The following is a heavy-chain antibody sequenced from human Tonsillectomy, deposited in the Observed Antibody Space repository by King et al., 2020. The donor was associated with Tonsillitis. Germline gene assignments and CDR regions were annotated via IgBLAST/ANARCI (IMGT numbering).Heavy chain of an antibody. V-gene: IGHV1-18*04. D-gene: IGHD4-23*01. Sequence: QLVQSGAEVKKPGASVKVSCKASGYTFTTYGISWVRQAPGQGLEWMGCISAYNGNTNYAQKIQGRVTMTTDTSTSTAYMELRSLRSDDTAVYYCARAGRDYGGFEGFEYRRQGTLVTVPS. CDR2: ISAYNGNT. J-gene: IGHJ4*02. CDR1: GYTFTTYG. CDR3: ARAGRDYGGFEGFEY.